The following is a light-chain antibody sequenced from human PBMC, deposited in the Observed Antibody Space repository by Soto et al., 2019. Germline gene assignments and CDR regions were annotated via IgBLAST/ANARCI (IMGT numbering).Light chain of an antibody. CDR1: SSDVGGYNY. J-gene: IGLJ2*01. Sequence: QSALTKPASVYGSPGQSITISCTGTSSDVGGYNYVSWYQQHPGRAPKVMIYDVSNRPSVVSNRFSGSKSGNTASLTISGLQAEDEADYYCSSYCSSYTGSSVVFGGGTKLTVL. CDR2: DVS. CDR3: SSYCSSYTGSSVV. V-gene: IGLV2-14*03.